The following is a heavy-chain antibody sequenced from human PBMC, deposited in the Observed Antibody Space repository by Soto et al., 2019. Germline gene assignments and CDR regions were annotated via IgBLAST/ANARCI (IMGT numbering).Heavy chain of an antibody. D-gene: IGHD1-26*01. CDR2: ISNSDDVG. CDR3: AKTVGATKLEDY. J-gene: IGHJ4*02. V-gene: IGHV3-23*01. Sequence: EVQVLESGGASVQPTGSLRLSCSASGFNFTNQVINWVRQAPGKGLEWVSSISNSDDVGFYADSVRGRFIVSRDISTNSVFLQMNFLRVEDTAIYYCAKTVGATKLEDYWGQGTRVTVSS. CDR1: GFNFTNQV.